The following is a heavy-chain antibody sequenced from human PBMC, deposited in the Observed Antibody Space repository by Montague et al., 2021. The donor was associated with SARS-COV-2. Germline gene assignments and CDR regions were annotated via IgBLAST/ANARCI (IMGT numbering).Heavy chain of an antibody. CDR1: GYSISTGYY. Sequence: SETLSLTCTVSGYSISTGYYWGWIRQPPGKRLDCIEIFHHRGSTYFNPSLKSRVTISVDTSKNQFSLNLSSVTAADTAVYYCAKVAGSHDTFDIWGRGTMVTVSS. CDR3: AKVAGSHDTFDI. CDR2: FHHRGST. V-gene: IGHV4-38-2*02. J-gene: IGHJ3*02. D-gene: IGHD6-19*01.